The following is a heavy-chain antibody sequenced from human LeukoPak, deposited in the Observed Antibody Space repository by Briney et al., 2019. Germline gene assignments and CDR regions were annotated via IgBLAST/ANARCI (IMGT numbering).Heavy chain of an antibody. D-gene: IGHD6-13*01. Sequence: SETLSLTCAVYGGSFSGYYWSWIRQPPGKGLEGIGEINHSGSTNYNPSLKSRVTISVDTSKNQFSLKLSSVTAADTAVYYCARVAAAGTRNFDYWGQGTLVTVSS. CDR3: ARVAAAGTRNFDY. CDR1: GGSFSGYY. V-gene: IGHV4-34*01. CDR2: INHSGST. J-gene: IGHJ4*02.